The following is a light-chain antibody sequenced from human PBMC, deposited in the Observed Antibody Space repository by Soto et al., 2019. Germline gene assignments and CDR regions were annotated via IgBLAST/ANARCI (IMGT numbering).Light chain of an antibody. V-gene: IGKV1-39*01. CDR2: EAS. J-gene: IGKJ1*01. CDR1: QDVRAY. CDR3: QQTFFVPRT. Sequence: DVQMTQSPSSLSASVGDRVTITCRAGQDVRAYLNWYQQKPGKAPKLLIYEASTLEDGVPSRFSGRGYGTDFSLTISSLQPTDFATYYCQQTFFVPRTFGQGTKVDIK.